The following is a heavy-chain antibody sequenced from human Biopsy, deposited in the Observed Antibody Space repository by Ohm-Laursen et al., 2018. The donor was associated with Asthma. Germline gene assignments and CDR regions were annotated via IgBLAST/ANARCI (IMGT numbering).Heavy chain of an antibody. CDR1: GYNFISFA. V-gene: IGHV1-3*04. CDR2: VNTGNGDT. D-gene: IGHD3-9*01. J-gene: IGHJ3*01. Sequence: SVKVSCEASGYNFISFAIHWVRQAPGQRLEWMGWVNTGNGDTKYSQKFQGRVTITRDTSASTAYMELRSLRSEDTAIYYCARTYYDFLTGQVKDVFGVWGQGTMVTVSS. CDR3: ARTYYDFLTGQVKDVFGV.